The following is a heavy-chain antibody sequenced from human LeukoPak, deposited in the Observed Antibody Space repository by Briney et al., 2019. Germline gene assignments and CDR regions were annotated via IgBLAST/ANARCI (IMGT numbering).Heavy chain of an antibody. J-gene: IGHJ4*02. CDR1: GYSFSSYW. V-gene: IGHV5-51*01. D-gene: IGHD3-10*01. CDR2: IFPGDSDP. CDR3: AREFGSGSCYNLGY. Sequence: GESLKISCKGSGYSFSSYWIAWVRQMPGKGLEWMGIIFPGDSDPKYSPSFQGQVTISADKSISTAYLQWSSLKASDTAIYYCAREFGSGSCYNLGYWGQGTLVTVSS.